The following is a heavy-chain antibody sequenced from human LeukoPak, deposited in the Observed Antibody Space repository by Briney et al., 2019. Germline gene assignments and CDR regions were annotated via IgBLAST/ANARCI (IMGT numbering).Heavy chain of an antibody. J-gene: IGHJ6*03. CDR2: INPNSGGT. Sequence: ASVKVSCKASGYTFTGYYMHWVRQAPGQGLEWMGWINPNSGGTNYAQKFQGRVTMTRDTSISTAYMELSRLRSDDTAVYYCARALRKSIRIAVAGEYYMDVWGKGTTVTVSS. CDR3: ARALRKSIRIAVAGEYYMDV. D-gene: IGHD6-19*01. CDR1: GYTFTGYY. V-gene: IGHV1-2*02.